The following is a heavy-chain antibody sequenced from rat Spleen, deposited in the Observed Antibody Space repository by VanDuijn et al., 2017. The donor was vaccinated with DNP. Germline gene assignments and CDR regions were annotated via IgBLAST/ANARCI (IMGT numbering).Heavy chain of an antibody. V-gene: IGHV3-3*01. CDR2: INNAGST. Sequence: EVQLQESGPGLVKPSQSLSLTCSVTGYSITSNHKWSWIRKFPGNELEWMGYINNAGSTNYNPSLKSRFPITSDTSKNPFFLQVNSVRDEDTATYYCAIQLGVFDYWGQGVMVIVSS. D-gene: IGHD5-1*01. CDR3: AIQLGVFDY. J-gene: IGHJ2*01. CDR1: GYSITSNHK.